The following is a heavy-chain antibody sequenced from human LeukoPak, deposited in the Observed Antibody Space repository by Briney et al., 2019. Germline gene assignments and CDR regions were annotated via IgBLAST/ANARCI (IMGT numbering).Heavy chain of an antibody. CDR2: IRSKGNSYST. Sequence: GGSLRLSCAASGFTFSGSAMHWVRQASGKGLEWVGRIRSKGNSYSTAYAASVRGRITSYSDETKNKGYMHMNSLKNAATDVYYCTSDRPGDCNITSCWAFDFWIQGPLVTVSS. CDR3: TSDRPGDCNITSCWAFDF. CDR1: GFTFSGSA. D-gene: IGHD2-2*01. J-gene: IGHJ4*02. V-gene: IGHV3-73*01.